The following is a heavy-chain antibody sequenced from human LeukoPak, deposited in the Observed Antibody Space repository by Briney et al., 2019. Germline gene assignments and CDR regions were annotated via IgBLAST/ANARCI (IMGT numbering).Heavy chain of an antibody. V-gene: IGHV1-18*01. CDR1: GYTFTSYG. CDR2: ISAYNGNT. CDR3: ARDYLPDRTYSSGWTPDY. Sequence: GASVKVSCKASGYTFTSYGISWVRQAPGQGLEWMGWISAYNGNTNYAQKFQGRVTMTRDTSISTAYMELSRLRSDDTAVYYCARDYLPDRTYSSGWTPDYWGQGTLVTVSS. D-gene: IGHD6-19*01. J-gene: IGHJ4*02.